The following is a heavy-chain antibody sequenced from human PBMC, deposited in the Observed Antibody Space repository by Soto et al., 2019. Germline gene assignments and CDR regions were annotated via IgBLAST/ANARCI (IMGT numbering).Heavy chain of an antibody. Sequence: DVQLLESGGGLVQPEGSLRLSCAASGFTFSSYAMGWVRQGPGKGLEWVAVVSIGGSTHYADSVRGRFTISRDNSKNTLSLQMTSLTADDTAVYFCAKRRGAGGHFDYGGQGALVTVSS. V-gene: IGHV3-23*01. D-gene: IGHD2-15*01. CDR1: GFTFSSYA. CDR2: VSIGGST. CDR3: AKRRGAGGHFDY. J-gene: IGHJ4*02.